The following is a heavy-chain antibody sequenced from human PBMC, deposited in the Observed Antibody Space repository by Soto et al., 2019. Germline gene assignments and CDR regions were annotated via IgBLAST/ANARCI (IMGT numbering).Heavy chain of an antibody. J-gene: IGHJ5*02. D-gene: IGHD5-18*01. V-gene: IGHV4-34*01. Sequence: PSETLSLTCAVYGGSFSGYYWSWIRQPPGKGLEWIGEINHSGSTNYNPSLKSRVTISVDTSKNQFSLKLSSVTAADTAVYYCARGQVDTAMVTCTFDPWGQGTLVTVSS. CDR2: INHSGST. CDR3: ARGQVDTAMVTCTFDP. CDR1: GGSFSGYY.